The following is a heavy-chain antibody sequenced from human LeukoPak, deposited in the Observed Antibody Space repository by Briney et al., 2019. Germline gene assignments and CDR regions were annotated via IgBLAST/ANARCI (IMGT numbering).Heavy chain of an antibody. D-gene: IGHD3-16*01. CDR2: INRDGSVK. V-gene: IGHV3-7*01. CDR1: GFTFTAYW. Sequence: SGGSLRLSCAASGFTFTAYWMSWVRQTPEKGLEFVANINRDGSVKNYVDSVKGRFTISRDNAKKSLFLELNSLRADDTALYYCARDPESSAFGLWGQGTLVTVSS. CDR3: ARDPESSAFGL. J-gene: IGHJ4*02.